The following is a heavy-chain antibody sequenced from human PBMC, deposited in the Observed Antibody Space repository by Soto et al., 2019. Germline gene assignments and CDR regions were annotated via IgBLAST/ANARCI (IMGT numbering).Heavy chain of an antibody. CDR1: GDSITSGVHY. J-gene: IGHJ4*02. Sequence: QVQLQESGPGLVKPSQTLSLTCTVSGDSITSGVHYWSWIRQLPGKGLEWIGYIFYSGPTYYNPSLKSRAPIAVDPSKNQFSLKLNSVTAADTAVYYCARDRVMLTFGAASEEWGIDSWGQGTLVTVSS. CDR3: ARDRVMLTFGAASEEWGIDS. CDR2: IFYSGPT. V-gene: IGHV4-31*03. D-gene: IGHD3-16*01.